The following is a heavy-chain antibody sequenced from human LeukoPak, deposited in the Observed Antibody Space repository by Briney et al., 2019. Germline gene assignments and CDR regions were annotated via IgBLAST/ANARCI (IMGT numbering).Heavy chain of an antibody. CDR2: IYYSGST. J-gene: IGHJ3*02. D-gene: IGHD3-22*01. CDR1: GGSISSGDYY. CDR3: AGVYDSSGRDAFDI. Sequence: SQTLSLTCTVSGGSISSGDYYWSWIRQPPGKGLEWIGYIYYSGSTNYNPSLKSRVTISVDTSKNQFSLKLSSVTAADTAVYYCAGVYDSSGRDAFDIWGQGTMVTVSS. V-gene: IGHV4-61*08.